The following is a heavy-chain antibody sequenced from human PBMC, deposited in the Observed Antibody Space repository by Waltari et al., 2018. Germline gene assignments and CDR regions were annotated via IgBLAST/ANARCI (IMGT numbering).Heavy chain of an antibody. CDR2: ISWNSGNI. D-gene: IGHD6-13*01. Sequence: EVQLVESGGGLVQPGRSLRLSCAASGFIFGDSAMHWVRQAPGKGLEWVSGISWNSGNIHYADSVKGRLTISRDNAKNSLYLQMNSLRAEDAALYYCAKDIAAAGPDRYYYYYSGMDVWGQGTTVTVSS. J-gene: IGHJ6*02. CDR3: AKDIAAAGPDRYYYYYSGMDV. CDR1: GFIFGDSA. V-gene: IGHV3-9*01.